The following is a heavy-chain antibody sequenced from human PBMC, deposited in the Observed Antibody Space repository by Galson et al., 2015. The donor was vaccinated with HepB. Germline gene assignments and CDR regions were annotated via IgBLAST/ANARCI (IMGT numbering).Heavy chain of an antibody. CDR2: INWNGGST. CDR1: GFTFDDYG. Sequence: SLRLSCAASGFTFDDYGMSWVRQAPGKGLEWVSGINWNGGSTGYADSVKGRFTISRDNAKNSLYLQMNSLRAEDTALYYCARDRGIAAAGPARGFFSDYWGQGTLVTVSS. D-gene: IGHD6-13*01. CDR3: ARDRGIAAAGPARGFFSDY. J-gene: IGHJ4*02. V-gene: IGHV3-20*04.